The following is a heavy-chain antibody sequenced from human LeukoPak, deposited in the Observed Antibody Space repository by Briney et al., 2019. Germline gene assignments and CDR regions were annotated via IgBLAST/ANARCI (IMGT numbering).Heavy chain of an antibody. D-gene: IGHD5-12*01. CDR2: INPNSGGT. Sequence: GASVKVSCKASGYTFTGYYMHWVRQAPGQGLEWMGRINPNSGGTNYAQKFQGRVTLTRDTSLSTALMELSRLRSDYTAVYYCARGGGRSGYMFDYWGQGTLVTVSS. CDR3: ARGGGRSGYMFDY. V-gene: IGHV1-2*06. J-gene: IGHJ4*02. CDR1: GYTFTGYY.